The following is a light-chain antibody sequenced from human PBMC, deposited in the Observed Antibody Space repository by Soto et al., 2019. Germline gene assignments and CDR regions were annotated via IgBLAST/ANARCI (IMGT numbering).Light chain of an antibody. CDR1: SSNIGNHA. CDR2: YDD. V-gene: IGLV1-36*01. CDR3: AAWDDSLNGPV. J-gene: IGLJ3*02. Sequence: QLVLTQPPSVSEAPRQRVTISCSGSSSNIGNHAVSWYQLLPGKAPKLVIYYDDLVPSGVSDRFSGSKSGTSASLAISGLQSEDEADYYCAAWDDSLNGPVFGGGTKVTVL.